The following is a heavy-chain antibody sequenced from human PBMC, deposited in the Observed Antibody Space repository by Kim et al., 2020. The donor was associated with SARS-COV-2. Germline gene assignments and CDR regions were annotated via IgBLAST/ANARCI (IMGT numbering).Heavy chain of an antibody. J-gene: IGHJ4*02. V-gene: IGHV3-21*01. CDR3: AREVGATPATRPS. CDR2: ISSSSSNI. D-gene: IGHD1-26*01. CDR1: GFTFSSYS. Sequence: GGSLRLSCAASGFTFSSYSMNWVRQAPGKGLEWVSSISSSSSNIYYADSVKGRFTISRDNAKNSLYLQMNSLRAEDTAVYYCAREVGATPATRPSWGQGTLVTVSP.